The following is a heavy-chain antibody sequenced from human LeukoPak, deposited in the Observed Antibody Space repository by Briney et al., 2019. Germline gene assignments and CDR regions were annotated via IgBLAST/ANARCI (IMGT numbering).Heavy chain of an antibody. V-gene: IGHV1-69*06. CDR1: GGTFSSYA. CDR3: ARSPLRGSSWFDAFDI. D-gene: IGHD6-13*01. CDR2: IIPIFGTA. J-gene: IGHJ3*02. Sequence: ASVKVSCKASGGTFSSYAISWVRQAPGQGLEWMGGIIPIFGTANYAQKFQGRVTITADKSTSTAYMELSSLRSEDTAVYYCARSPLRGSSWFDAFDIWGQGTMVTVSS.